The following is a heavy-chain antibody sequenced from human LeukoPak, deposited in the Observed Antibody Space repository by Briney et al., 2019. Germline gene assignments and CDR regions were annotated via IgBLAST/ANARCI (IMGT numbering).Heavy chain of an antibody. J-gene: IGHJ6*03. CDR2: ISSSSSYI. Sequence: GGSLRLSCAASGFTFSSYSMNWVRQAPGKGLEWVSSISSSSSYIYCADSVKGRFTISRDNAKNSLYLQMNSLRAEDTAVYYCARAYGHLYYMDVWGKGTTVTISS. CDR1: GFTFSSYS. CDR3: ARAYGHLYYMDV. V-gene: IGHV3-21*01. D-gene: IGHD3-10*01.